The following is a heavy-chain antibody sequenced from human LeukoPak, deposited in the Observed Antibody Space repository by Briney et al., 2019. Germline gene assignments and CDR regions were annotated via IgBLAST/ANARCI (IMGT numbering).Heavy chain of an antibody. CDR3: AKDVAVVAAKNFDH. Sequence: TGGSLRLSCAASGFTFDDYAMHWVRQAPGKGLEWVSLIRGDSGSTYYADSVKGRFTISRDNSKNSLFLQMNSLRTDDTALYYCAKDVAVVAAKNFDHWGQGTLVTVSS. CDR2: IRGDSGST. J-gene: IGHJ4*02. V-gene: IGHV3-43*02. D-gene: IGHD2-21*02. CDR1: GFTFDDYA.